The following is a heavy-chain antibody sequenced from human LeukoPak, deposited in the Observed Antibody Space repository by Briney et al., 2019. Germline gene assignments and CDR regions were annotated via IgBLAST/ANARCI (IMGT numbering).Heavy chain of an antibody. CDR2: IKQDGSEK. D-gene: IGHD2-15*01. V-gene: IGHV3-7*03. CDR3: ARAPYCIGGSCRFDY. Sequence: GGSLRLSCAVSGYTSSSYWMSWVRQAPGKGLEWVANIKQDGSEKYYVDSVKGRFTISRDNAKNSLYLQMNSLRAEDTAVYYCARAPYCIGGSCRFDYWGQGTLVTVSS. CDR1: GYTSSSYW. J-gene: IGHJ4*02.